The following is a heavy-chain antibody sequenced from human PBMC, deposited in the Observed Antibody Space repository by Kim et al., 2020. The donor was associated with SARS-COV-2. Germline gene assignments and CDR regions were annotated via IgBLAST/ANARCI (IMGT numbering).Heavy chain of an antibody. J-gene: IGHJ3*02. CDR1: GFTFSSYG. D-gene: IGHD5-12*01. CDR2: IWYDGSNK. CDR3: ARERRSGYDWEPDAFDI. V-gene: IGHV3-33*01. Sequence: GGSLRLSCAASGFTFSSYGMHWVRQAPGKGLEWVAVIWYDGSNKYYADSVKGRFTISRDNSKNTLYLQMNSLRAEDTAVYYCARERRSGYDWEPDAFDIWGQGTMVTVSS.